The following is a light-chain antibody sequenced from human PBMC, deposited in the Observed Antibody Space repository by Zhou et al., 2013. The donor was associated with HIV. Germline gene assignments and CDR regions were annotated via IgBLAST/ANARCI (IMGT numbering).Light chain of an antibody. Sequence: TQSPDTLSLSPGERATLSCKASQGVPSNYLAWYQQKPGKAPKLLIYKASTLESGVPSRFSGSGSETEFTLTISSLQPDDFATYYCQQYSAYSWTFGQGTSVELK. J-gene: IGKJ1*01. V-gene: IGKV1-5*03. CDR2: KAS. CDR1: QGVPSNY. CDR3: QQYSAYSWT.